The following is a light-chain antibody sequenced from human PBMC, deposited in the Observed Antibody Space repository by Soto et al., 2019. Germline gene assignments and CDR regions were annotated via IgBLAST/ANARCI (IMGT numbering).Light chain of an antibody. J-gene: IGLJ2*01. V-gene: IGLV2-14*01. Sequence: QSVLTQPASVSGSPGQSITISCTGTSSDVGGYNYVSWYQQHPGKAPKLMIYEVSNRPSGVSNRFSGSKSGNTASLTISGPQAEDEADYYCSSYTRNSTLVFGGGTKLTVL. CDR1: SSDVGGYNY. CDR2: EVS. CDR3: SSYTRNSTLV.